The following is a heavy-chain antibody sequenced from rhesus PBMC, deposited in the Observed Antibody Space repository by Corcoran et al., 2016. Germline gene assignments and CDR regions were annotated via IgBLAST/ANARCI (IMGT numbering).Heavy chain of an antibody. CDR1: GASIRDYH. J-gene: IGHJ5-2*02. CDR2: IGGSGGTT. V-gene: IGHV4-165*02. CDR3: ARDRDSNSLDV. Sequence: QVQLQESGPGLVKPAETLSLTCAVSGASIRDYHWNWIRQPPGKGREWIGYIGGSGGTTYYNPSLNSRVTISTDTSKNQFSLKLSSVTAADTAVYYCARDRDSNSLDVWGRGVLVTVSS.